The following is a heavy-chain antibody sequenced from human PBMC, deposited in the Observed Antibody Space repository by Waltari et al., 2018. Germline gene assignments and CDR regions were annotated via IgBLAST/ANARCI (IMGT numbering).Heavy chain of an antibody. J-gene: IGHJ5*02. CDR2: ISGGGGA. CDR1: GFTFSSYT. V-gene: IGHV3-23*04. D-gene: IGHD3-3*01. CDR3: ANLLS. Sequence: EVQLVESGGDLVQPGGSLRLSCAASGFTFSSYTIYWVRQAPGEGLEWVSAISGGGGAYYAGAVKGRFTISRDNSRNTVFLQMNTLRVEDTAVYYCANLLSWGQGTTVAVSS.